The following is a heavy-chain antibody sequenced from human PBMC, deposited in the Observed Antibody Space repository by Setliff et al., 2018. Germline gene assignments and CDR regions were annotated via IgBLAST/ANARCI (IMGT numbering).Heavy chain of an antibody. CDR1: GGSISSGGFY. J-gene: IGHJ4*02. CDR2: FHTGGAT. CDR3: ARTGTYRYFDY. V-gene: IGHV4-61*09. Sequence: SETLSLTCSVSGGSISSGGFYWSWIRQSAGRGLEWIGHFHTGGATDYNLSLKSRVTISLDSSKNQFSLKLTSVTAAYTAVYYCARTGTYRYFDYWGQGTRVTVSS. D-gene: IGHD1-1*01.